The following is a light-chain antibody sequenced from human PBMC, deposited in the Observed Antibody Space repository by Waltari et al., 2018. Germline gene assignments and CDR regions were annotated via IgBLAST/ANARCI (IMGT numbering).Light chain of an antibody. CDR1: SGYIGTYNL. V-gene: IGLV2-23*01. Sequence: QSALTQPASASGSPGQPLPISCTGSSGYIGTYNLVSWYQQHPGNAPGLLIHDATKRPSGLSSRFSGSKSGNTASLTISGLQAEDEADYFCGSYAGGTSWVFGGGTQVTVL. CDR2: DAT. J-gene: IGLJ3*02. CDR3: GSYAGGTSWV.